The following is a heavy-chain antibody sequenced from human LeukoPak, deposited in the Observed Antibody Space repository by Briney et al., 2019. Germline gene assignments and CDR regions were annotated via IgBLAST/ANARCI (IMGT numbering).Heavy chain of an antibody. CDR3: ARDLLQLWFAWGSDY. V-gene: IGHV3-7*01. Sequence: GGSLRLSCAASGFTFSSYWMSWVRQAPGKGLEWVANIKQDGSEKYYVDSVKGRFTIFRDNAKNSLYLQMNSLRAEDTAVYYCARDLLQLWFAWGSDYWGQGTLVTVSS. CDR1: GFTFSSYW. CDR2: IKQDGSEK. J-gene: IGHJ4*02. D-gene: IGHD5-18*01.